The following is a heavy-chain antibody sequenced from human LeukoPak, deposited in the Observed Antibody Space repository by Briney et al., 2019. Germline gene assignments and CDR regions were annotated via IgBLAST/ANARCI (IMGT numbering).Heavy chain of an antibody. J-gene: IGHJ6*03. CDR1: GGSFSGYY. V-gene: IGHV4-34*01. Sequence: SETLSLTCAVYGGSFSGYYWSWIRQPPGKGLEWIGEINHSGSTNYNPSLKSRVTISVDTSKNQFSLKLSSVTAADTAVYYCARACRVAARPYYYYYMDVWGKGITVTVSS. D-gene: IGHD6-6*01. CDR3: ARACRVAARPYYYYYMDV. CDR2: INHSGST.